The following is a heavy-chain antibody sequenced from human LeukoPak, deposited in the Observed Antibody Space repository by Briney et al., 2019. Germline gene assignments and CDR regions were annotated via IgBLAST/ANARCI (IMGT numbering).Heavy chain of an antibody. D-gene: IGHD3-9*01. CDR1: GFIFRNYA. J-gene: IGHJ4*02. V-gene: IGHV3-23*01. CDR3: AKWGDNDVLTGYYVPDY. Sequence: GGSLRLSCAASGFIFRNYAMSWVRQAPGKGLEWVSAITGSGDTTYYADSVKGRFTVSRDNSKSTLYLQMNSLRAEDTALYYCAKWGDNDVLTGYYVPDYWGQGTLVTVSS. CDR2: ITGSGDTT.